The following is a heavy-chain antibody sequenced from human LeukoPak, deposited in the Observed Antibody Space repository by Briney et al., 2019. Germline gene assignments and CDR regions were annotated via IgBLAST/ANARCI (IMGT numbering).Heavy chain of an antibody. Sequence: GGSLRLSCAASGFTFSSDWMIWVRQAPGKGLEWVANIKPDEGEKYYVDSVKGRFTVSRDNAKNSLYLQMNSLRAEDTAVYYCAKRKGATDWFDPWGQGTLVTVSS. CDR1: GFTFSSDW. V-gene: IGHV3-7*03. D-gene: IGHD1-26*01. J-gene: IGHJ5*02. CDR3: AKRKGATDWFDP. CDR2: IKPDEGEK.